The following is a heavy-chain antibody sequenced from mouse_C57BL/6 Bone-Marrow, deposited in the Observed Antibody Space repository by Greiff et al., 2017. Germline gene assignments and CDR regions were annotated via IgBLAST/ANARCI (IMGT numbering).Heavy chain of an antibody. V-gene: IGHV1-69*01. D-gene: IGHD1-1*01. CDR2: IDPSDSYT. CDR3: ARDYGSSPDFDY. J-gene: IGHJ2*01. Sequence: VQLQQPGAELVMPGASVKLSCKASGYTFTSYWMHWVKQRPGQGLEWIGEIDPSDSYTNYNQKFKGKSTLTVDKSSSTAYMQLSSLTSEDSAVYYCARDYGSSPDFDYWGQGTTLTVSS. CDR1: GYTFTSYW.